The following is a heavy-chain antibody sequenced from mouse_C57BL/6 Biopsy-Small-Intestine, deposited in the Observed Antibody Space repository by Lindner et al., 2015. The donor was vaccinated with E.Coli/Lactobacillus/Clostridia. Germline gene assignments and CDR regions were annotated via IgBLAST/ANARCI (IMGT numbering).Heavy chain of an antibody. CDR1: GFNIKDDY. V-gene: IGHV14-4*01. Sequence: VQLQESGAELVRPGASVELSCTASGFNIKDDYMHWVKQRPEQGLEWIGWIDPENGDTEYASKFQGKATITADTSSNTAYLQLSSLTSEDTAVYYCTPHYYGSSYFAYWGQGTLVTVSA. CDR3: TPHYYGSSYFAY. CDR2: IDPENGDT. D-gene: IGHD1-1*01. J-gene: IGHJ3*01.